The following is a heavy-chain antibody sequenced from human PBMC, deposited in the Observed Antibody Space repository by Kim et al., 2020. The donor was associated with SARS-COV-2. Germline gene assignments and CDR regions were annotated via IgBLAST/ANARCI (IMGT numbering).Heavy chain of an antibody. CDR2: IRSTSYDVKS. J-gene: IGHJ4*02. Sequence: GGSLRLSCTTSGLNFADYAMSWFRQAPGKGLEWVAFIRSTSYDVKSEYAASVKGRFIISRDDYKQIAYLQMNGRKTEDTAGYYCTSGPYYYDIAAYYDDYWGQGTLVTVSS. CDR1: GLNFADYA. CDR3: TSGPYYYDIAAYYDDY. D-gene: IGHD3-22*01. V-gene: IGHV3-49*03.